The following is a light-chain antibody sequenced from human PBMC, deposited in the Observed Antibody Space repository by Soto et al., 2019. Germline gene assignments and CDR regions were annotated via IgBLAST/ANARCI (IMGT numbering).Light chain of an antibody. Sequence: QSLLTQRAYVSGSPGQSITISCTGTSSDVGGYNYVSWYQQHPGKAPKLMIYDVSNRPSGVSNRFSGSKSGNTASLTISGLQAEDEADYYCSSYTSSSTLAVFGGGTQLTVL. CDR3: SSYTSSSTLAV. CDR2: DVS. CDR1: SSDVGGYNY. J-gene: IGLJ7*01. V-gene: IGLV2-14*01.